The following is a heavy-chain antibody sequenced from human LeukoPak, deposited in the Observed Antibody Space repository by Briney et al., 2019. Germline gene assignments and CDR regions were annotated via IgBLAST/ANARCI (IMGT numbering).Heavy chain of an antibody. CDR3: ARGLYASGWYGPRGLTNWFDP. V-gene: IGHV3-48*03. D-gene: IGHD6-19*01. CDR2: ISSSGSTI. CDR1: GFTFSSYE. J-gene: IGHJ5*02. Sequence: GGSLRLSCVTSGFTFSSYEMNWVRQAPGKGLEWVSYISSSGSTIYYADSVKGRFTISRDNAKNSLYLQMNSLRAEDTAVYYCARGLYASGWYGPRGLTNWFDPWGQGTLVTVTS.